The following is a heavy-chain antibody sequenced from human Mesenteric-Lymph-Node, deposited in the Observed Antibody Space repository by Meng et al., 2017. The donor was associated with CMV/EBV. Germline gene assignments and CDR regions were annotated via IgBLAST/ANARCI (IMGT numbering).Heavy chain of an antibody. CDR2: IFYSGSA. D-gene: IGHD3-10*01. CDR3: ARDTLTYSYGPGWIDP. J-gene: IGHJ5*02. CDR1: GGSISSSWHY. V-gene: IGHV4-39*02. Sequence: HLQLQGPGPRLVKPSETPSLKGTVSGGSISSSWHYWGWIRQPPGKGLEWIGSIFYSGSAHYNPALESRVTISIDKSKNEFFLNLGSVTAADTAMYFCARDTLTYSYGPGWIDPWGQGTLVTVSS.